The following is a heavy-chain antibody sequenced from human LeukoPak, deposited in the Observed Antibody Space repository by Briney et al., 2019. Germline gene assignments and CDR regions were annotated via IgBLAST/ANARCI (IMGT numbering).Heavy chain of an antibody. V-gene: IGHV4-59*08. D-gene: IGHD3-3*01. CDR2: IYYSGST. J-gene: IGHJ3*02. CDR3: ARHPPYPYDFWSGYYSPTDAFDI. Sequence: SSETLSLTCTVSGGSISSYYWSWIRQPPGKGLEWIGYIYYSGSTNYNPSLKSRVTISVDTSKNQFSLKLSSVTAADTAVYYCARHPPYPYDFWSGYYSPTDAFDIWGQGTMVTVSS. CDR1: GGSISSYY.